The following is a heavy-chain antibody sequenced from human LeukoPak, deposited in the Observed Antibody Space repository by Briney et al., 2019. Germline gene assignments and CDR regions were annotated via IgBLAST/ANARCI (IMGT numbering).Heavy chain of an antibody. CDR3: ARDLGYSAYATVRGNDVEI. V-gene: IGHV3-66*01. CDR1: GFTVSTNY. CDR2: IYSGGST. J-gene: IGHJ3*02. D-gene: IGHD5-12*01. Sequence: GGSLRLSCAASGFTVSTNYMSWVRQAPGKGLEWVSIIYSGGSTYYADSVKGRFTISRDISQNTVYLQMNSLRAGDTAVYYCARDLGYSAYATVRGNDVEIWGQGTVVTVSS.